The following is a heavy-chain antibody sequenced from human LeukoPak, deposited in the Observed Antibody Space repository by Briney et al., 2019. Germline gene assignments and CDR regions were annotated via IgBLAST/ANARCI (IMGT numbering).Heavy chain of an antibody. CDR2: ITHSGST. Sequence: SETLSLTCAVYGGSLSGYYWSWIRQPPGKGLEWIGEITHSGSTNYNPSLKSRVTISVDTSKNQFSLKLSSVIAADTAVYYCARGLVTHVGLWNYWGQGTLVTVSS. V-gene: IGHV4-34*01. CDR3: ARGLVTHVGLWNY. D-gene: IGHD2-21*02. CDR1: GGSLSGYY. J-gene: IGHJ4*02.